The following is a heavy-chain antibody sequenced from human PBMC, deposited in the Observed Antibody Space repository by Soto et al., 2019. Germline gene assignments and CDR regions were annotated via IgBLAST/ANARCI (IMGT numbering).Heavy chain of an antibody. CDR1: GGTFRNFA. J-gene: IGHJ4*02. CDR3: ARGFLSAAAAGRGADGY. Sequence: QVQVVQSGTEVKKPGSSVKVSCKASGGTFRNFAINWVRQAPGQGLEWMGGIIPLFGTTEYAQKFHGRVTITADDSASTVYMELRSLRGDDTAVYFCARGFLSAAAAGRGADGYWGQGTLVTVSS. D-gene: IGHD6-13*01. CDR2: IIPLFGTT. V-gene: IGHV1-69*12.